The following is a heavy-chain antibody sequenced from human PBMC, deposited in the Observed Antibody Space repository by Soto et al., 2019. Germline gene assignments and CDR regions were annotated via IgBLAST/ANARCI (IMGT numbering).Heavy chain of an antibody. CDR2: IYPGDSDT. D-gene: IGHD2-21*02. Sequence: PGEPLKISCKGSGYSFTSYWIGWVRQMPGKGLEWMGIIYPGDSDTRYSPSFQGQVTISADKSISTAYLQWSSLKASDTAMYYCATPAGGAYCGGDCYSDWGQGTLVTVSS. V-gene: IGHV5-51*01. CDR3: ATPAGGAYCGGDCYSD. CDR1: GYSFTSYW. J-gene: IGHJ4*02.